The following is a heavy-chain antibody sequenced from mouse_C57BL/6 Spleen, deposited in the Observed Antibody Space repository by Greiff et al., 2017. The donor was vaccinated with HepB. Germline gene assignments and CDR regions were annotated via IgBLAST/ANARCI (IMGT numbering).Heavy chain of an antibody. CDR1: GYTFTSYW. CDR3: ARSPYDYDEVSYFDY. V-gene: IGHV1-53*01. D-gene: IGHD2-4*01. Sequence: QVQLQQPGTELVKPGASVKLSCKASGYTFTSYWMHWVKQRPGQGLEWIGNINPSNGGTNYNEKFKSKATLTVDKSSSTAYMQLSSLTSEDSAVYYCARSPYDYDEVSYFDYWGQGTTLTVSS. CDR2: INPSNGGT. J-gene: IGHJ2*01.